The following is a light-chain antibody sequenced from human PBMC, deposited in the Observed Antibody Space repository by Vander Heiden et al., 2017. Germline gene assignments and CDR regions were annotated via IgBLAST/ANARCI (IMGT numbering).Light chain of an antibody. Sequence: QSVLPRTPSASGTPGQRVTISCSGSSSNIGSNDVYWYQHFPGTAPKLLIYRNNQRPSGVPDRFSGSKSGTSASLAISGLRSEDEADYYCATWDGSLSGVVFGGGTKLTVL. J-gene: IGLJ2*01. CDR2: RNN. CDR1: SSNIGSND. V-gene: IGLV1-47*01. CDR3: ATWDGSLSGVV.